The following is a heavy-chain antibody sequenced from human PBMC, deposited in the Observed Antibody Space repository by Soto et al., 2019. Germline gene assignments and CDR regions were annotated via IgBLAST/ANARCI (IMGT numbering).Heavy chain of an antibody. Sequence: ASVKVSCKASGYTFTSYGIGWVRQAPGQGLEWMGWISAYNGNTNYAQKLQGRVTMATDTSTSTAYMELRSLRSDDTAVYYCARDWKGHNYYDSSGYYGLLDYWGQGTLVTVSS. CDR1: GYTFTSYG. CDR2: ISAYNGNT. V-gene: IGHV1-18*04. CDR3: ARDWKGHNYYDSSGYYGLLDY. J-gene: IGHJ4*02. D-gene: IGHD3-22*01.